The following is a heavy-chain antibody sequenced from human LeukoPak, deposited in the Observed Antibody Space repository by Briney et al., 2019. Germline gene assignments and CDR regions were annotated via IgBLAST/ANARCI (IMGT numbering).Heavy chain of an antibody. CDR3: ARRAIGRSFIVVVPAAPYYFDY. CDR2: INHSGST. D-gene: IGHD2-2*01. CDR1: GGSFSGYY. V-gene: IGHV4-34*01. Sequence: PSETLSLTCAVYGGSFSGYYWSWIRQPPGKGLEWIWEINHSGSTHYNPSLKSRVTISVDTSKNQFSLKLSSVTAADTDVYYCARRAIGRSFIVVVPAAPYYFDYWGQGTLVTVSS. J-gene: IGHJ4*02.